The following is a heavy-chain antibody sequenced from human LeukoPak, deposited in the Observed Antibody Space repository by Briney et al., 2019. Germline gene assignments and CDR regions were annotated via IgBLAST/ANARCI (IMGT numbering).Heavy chain of an antibody. D-gene: IGHD3-10*01. CDR2: ISGTGGRGGT. CDR1: GLTFSNYA. Sequence: GGSLRLSCAASGLTFSNYAMSWVRQTPGKGLEWVSAISGTGGRGGTYYADSVKGRFTISRDDSKNTLYLQMNSLRAEDTAVYYCAKPQARDTSGSYSFPFDYWGQGTLVTVSS. CDR3: AKPQARDTSGSYSFPFDY. V-gene: IGHV3-23*01. J-gene: IGHJ4*02.